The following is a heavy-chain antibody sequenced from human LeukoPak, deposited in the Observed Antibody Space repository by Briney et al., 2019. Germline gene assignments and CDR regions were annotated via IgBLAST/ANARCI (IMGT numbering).Heavy chain of an antibody. J-gene: IGHJ6*02. CDR1: GFTFSSYA. Sequence: GGSLRLSCAASGFTFSSYAMSWVRQAPGKGLEWVSAISGSGGSTYYAGSVKGRFTISRDNSKNTLYLQMNSLRAEDTAVYYCAKNPISTDYDSSGYYIVFNYYGMDVWGQGTTVTVSS. CDR3: AKNPISTDYDSSGYYIVFNYYGMDV. CDR2: ISGSGGST. D-gene: IGHD3-22*01. V-gene: IGHV3-23*01.